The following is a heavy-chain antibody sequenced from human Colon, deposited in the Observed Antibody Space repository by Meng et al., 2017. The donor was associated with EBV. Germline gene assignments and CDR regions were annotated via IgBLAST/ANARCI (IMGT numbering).Heavy chain of an antibody. CDR1: GFLLGTSGVG. J-gene: IGHJ4*02. D-gene: IGHD4-17*01. CDR2: IYWDDDK. CDR3: AHRHRLRDFDY. Sequence: QITCKEFGYTLVNPTTTLTITCTFSGFLLGTSGVGVGWIRQPPGKALEWLALIYWDDDKRYSPSLKNRLTITKETSKNQVVLTLTNIDPVDTATYYCAHRHRLRDFDYWGQGTLVTVSS. V-gene: IGHV2-5*02.